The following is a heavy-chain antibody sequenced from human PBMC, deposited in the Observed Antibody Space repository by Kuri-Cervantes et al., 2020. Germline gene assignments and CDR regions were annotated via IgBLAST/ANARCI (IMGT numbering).Heavy chain of an antibody. CDR2: INSDASST. J-gene: IGHJ6*02. CDR3: SRAPRGLDHFYYGMDV. Sequence: GESLKISCAASGFTFSSSWMHWVRQAPGKGLVWVSRINSDASSTRYADSVRGRFTISRDNAKNTLYLQMNSLRAEDTAVYYCSRAPRGLDHFYYGMDVWGQGATVTVSS. V-gene: IGHV3-74*01. D-gene: IGHD5-24*01. CDR1: GFTFSSSW.